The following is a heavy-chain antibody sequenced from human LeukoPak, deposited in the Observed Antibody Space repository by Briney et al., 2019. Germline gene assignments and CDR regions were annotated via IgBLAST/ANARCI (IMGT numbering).Heavy chain of an antibody. J-gene: IGHJ6*02. CDR3: ARDLKVVVVVPAAGYYYYGMDV. CDR2: IASSGAYT. V-gene: IGHV3-21*01. Sequence: GGSLRLSCATSGFTFGSYAMTWVRQAPGKGLEWVSSIASSGAYTYYADSVKGRFTISRDNAKNSLYLQMNSLRAEDTAVYYCARDLKVVVVVPAAGYYYYGMDVWGQGTTVTVSS. CDR1: GFTFGSYA. D-gene: IGHD2-2*01.